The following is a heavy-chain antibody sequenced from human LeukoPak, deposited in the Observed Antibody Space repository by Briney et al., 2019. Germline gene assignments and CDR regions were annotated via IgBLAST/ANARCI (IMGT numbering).Heavy chain of an antibody. CDR3: ARGEIRGQWLDWFDP. CDR1: GFTVSSNY. Sequence: GRSLRLSCAASGFTVSSNYMSWVCQAPGKGLEWVSVIYSGGSTYYADSVKGRFTISRDNSKNTLYLQMNSLRAEDTAVYYCARGEIRGQWLDWFDPWGQGTLVTVSS. V-gene: IGHV3-53*01. J-gene: IGHJ5*02. CDR2: IYSGGST. D-gene: IGHD6-19*01.